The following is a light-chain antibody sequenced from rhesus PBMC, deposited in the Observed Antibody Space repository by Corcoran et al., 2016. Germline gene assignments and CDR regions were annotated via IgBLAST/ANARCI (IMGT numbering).Light chain of an antibody. Sequence: DIQMTQSPSSLSASVGDTVTITCRASQSISTWLAWYQQKPGKAPKLLIYRASTLTSGSPSSFRGSGSGTDFTITISSLQSEDSATYYCQQYSSSPRTFGQGTKVEIK. CDR2: RAS. V-gene: IGKV1-22*01. CDR1: QSISTW. J-gene: IGKJ1*01. CDR3: QQYSSSPRT.